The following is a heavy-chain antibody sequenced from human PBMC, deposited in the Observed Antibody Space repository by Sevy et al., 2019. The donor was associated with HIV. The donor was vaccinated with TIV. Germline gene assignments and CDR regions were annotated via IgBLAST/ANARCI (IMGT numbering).Heavy chain of an antibody. J-gene: IGHJ4*02. Sequence: GGSLRLSCSASGFTNDIWMSWVRRPPGKALEGVANIKQDRSKKFYVETVEGRFIISTDNSKNSIYLEMSTLRVEDTAVYYCTRDRGYGYFDSWGQGTLVTVSS. CDR3: TRDRGYGYFDS. CDR1: GFTNDIW. D-gene: IGHD5-18*01. CDR2: IKQDRSKK. V-gene: IGHV3-7*01.